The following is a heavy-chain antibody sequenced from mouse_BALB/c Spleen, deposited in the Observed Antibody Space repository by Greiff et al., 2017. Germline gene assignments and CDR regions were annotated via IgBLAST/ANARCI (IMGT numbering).Heavy chain of an antibody. Sequence: EVKLVESGAELVRSGASVKLSCTASGFNIKDYYMHWVKQRPEQGLEWIGWIDPENGDTEYAPKFQGKATMTADTSSNTAYLQLSSLTSEDTAVYYCKGSYYAMDYWGQGTSVTVSS. CDR1: GFNIKDYY. CDR2: IDPENGDT. V-gene: IGHV14-4*02. CDR3: KGSYYAMDY. J-gene: IGHJ4*01.